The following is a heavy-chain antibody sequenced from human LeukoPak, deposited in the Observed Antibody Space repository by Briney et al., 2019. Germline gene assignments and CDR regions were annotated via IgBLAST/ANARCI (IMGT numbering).Heavy chain of an antibody. D-gene: IGHD3-22*01. CDR1: GFTFSSYS. J-gene: IGHJ4*02. Sequence: PGGALRLSCAASGFTFSSYSMNWVRQAPGKGLEGVSSISRSSSYIYYADSVKGRFTTSRDNAKNSLYLQMNSLRAEDTAVYYCARDVADYYDSSGYYPLDYWGQGTLVTVSS. CDR2: ISRSSSYI. CDR3: ARDVADYYDSSGYYPLDY. V-gene: IGHV3-21*01.